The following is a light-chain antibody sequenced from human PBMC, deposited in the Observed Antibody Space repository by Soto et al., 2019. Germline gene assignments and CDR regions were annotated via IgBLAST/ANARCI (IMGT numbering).Light chain of an antibody. Sequence: QSALTQPASVSGSPGQSITISCTGTGSDVGGYNYVSWYQQHPGKAPKLMIYDVINRPSGVSNRFSGSKSGNSASLTISGLQAEDEADYYCSSYTSSSTYVVFGGGTKVTVL. CDR1: GSDVGGYNY. CDR3: SSYTSSSTYVV. J-gene: IGLJ2*01. V-gene: IGLV2-14*03. CDR2: DVI.